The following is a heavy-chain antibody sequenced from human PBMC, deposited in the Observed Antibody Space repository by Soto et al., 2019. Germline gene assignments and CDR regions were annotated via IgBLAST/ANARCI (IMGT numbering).Heavy chain of an antibody. CDR1: GGTFSSYA. Sequence: GASVKVSCKASGGTFSSYAISWVRQAPGQGLEWMGGVIPIFGTANYAQKFQGRVTITADESTSTAYMELSSLRSEDTAVYYCARGTRGGFRETSKYYYDYWGQGTLVTVSS. V-gene: IGHV1-69*13. CDR3: ARGTRGGFRETSKYYYDY. J-gene: IGHJ4*02. D-gene: IGHD3-10*01. CDR2: VIPIFGTA.